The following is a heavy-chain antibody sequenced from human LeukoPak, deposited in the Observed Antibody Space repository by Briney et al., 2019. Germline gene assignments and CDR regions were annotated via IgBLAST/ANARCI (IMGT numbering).Heavy chain of an antibody. D-gene: IGHD3-22*01. CDR1: GGSFSGYY. V-gene: IGHV4-34*01. CDR3: ARARRITMIVVAAAPFDY. J-gene: IGHJ4*02. Sequence: SETLSLTGAVYGGSFSGYYWSWIRQPPGKGLEWIGEINHSGSTNYNPSLKSRVTISVDTSKNQFSLKLSSVTAADTAVYYCARARRITMIVVAAAPFDYWGQGTLVTVSS. CDR2: INHSGST.